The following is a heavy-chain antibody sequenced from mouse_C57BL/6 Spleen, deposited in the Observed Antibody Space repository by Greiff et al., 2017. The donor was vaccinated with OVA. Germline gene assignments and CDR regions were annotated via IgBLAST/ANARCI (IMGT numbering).Heavy chain of an antibody. CDR3: ARDTGTGFAY. D-gene: IGHD4-1*01. CDR2: IYPGDGDT. V-gene: IGHV1-82*01. J-gene: IGHJ3*01. Sequence: VQLQQSGPELVKPGASVKISCKASGYAFSSSWMNWVKQRPGKGLEWIGRIYPGDGDTNYNGKFKGKATLTADKSSSTAYMQLSSLTSEDSAVYFCARDTGTGFAYWGQGTLVTVSA. CDR1: GYAFSSSW.